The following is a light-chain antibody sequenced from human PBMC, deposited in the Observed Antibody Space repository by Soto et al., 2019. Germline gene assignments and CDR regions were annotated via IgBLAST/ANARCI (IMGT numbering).Light chain of an antibody. Sequence: QSALTQPASVSGSPGQSITISCTGTKVGSYNLVSWYQQQPGKAPKLTLYEVTKRPSGVSDRFSGSKSGKTASLTISGLQAEDEADYYCCSYAPSRTWVFGGGTKVTVL. CDR3: CSYAPSRTWV. CDR2: EVT. J-gene: IGLJ3*02. CDR1: KVGSYNL. V-gene: IGLV2-23*02.